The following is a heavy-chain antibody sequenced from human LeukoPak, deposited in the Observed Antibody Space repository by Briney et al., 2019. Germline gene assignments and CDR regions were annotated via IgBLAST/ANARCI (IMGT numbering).Heavy chain of an antibody. CDR1: GFTFSSYS. J-gene: IGHJ4*02. CDR3: ARAWAAAGIPPLDY. CDR2: ISGSSTAI. D-gene: IGHD6-13*01. Sequence: PGGSLRLSCAASGFTFSSYSMNWVRQAPGKGLEWVSYISGSSTAIYYADSVKGRFTISRDNAKNSLYLQMNSLRDEDTAVYSCARAWAAAGIPPLDYWGQGTLVTVSS. V-gene: IGHV3-48*02.